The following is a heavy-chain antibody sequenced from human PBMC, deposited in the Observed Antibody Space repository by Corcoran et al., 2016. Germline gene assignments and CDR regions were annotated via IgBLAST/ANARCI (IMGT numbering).Heavy chain of an antibody. V-gene: IGHV1-3*01. CDR1: GYTFTSYA. CDR2: INAGNGNT. J-gene: IGHJ4*02. CDR3: AREYSSGWYDFDY. Sequence: QVQLVQSGAEVKKPGASVKVSCKASGYTFTSYAMHWVRQAPGQRLEWMGWINAGNGNTKYSQKFQGRVTITRDTSASTAYMELSNLRSEDTAVYYCAREYSSGWYDFDYWGQGTLVTVSS. D-gene: IGHD6-19*01.